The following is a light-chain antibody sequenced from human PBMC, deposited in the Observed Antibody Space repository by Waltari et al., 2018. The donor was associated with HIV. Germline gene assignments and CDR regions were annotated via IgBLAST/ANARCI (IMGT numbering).Light chain of an antibody. J-gene: IGLJ3*02. CDR1: SSGVGGYNL. CDR3: CSYAGSTTLM. CDR2: EVS. Sequence: QSALTPPVSVSGSPGQSITMSCTGTSSGVGGYNLVSWYQQFPGKAPKLITYEVSKRPSGVSRRFSGSKSGNTASLTISGLQAEDEANYYCCSYAGSTTLMFGGGTKLTVL. V-gene: IGLV2-23*02.